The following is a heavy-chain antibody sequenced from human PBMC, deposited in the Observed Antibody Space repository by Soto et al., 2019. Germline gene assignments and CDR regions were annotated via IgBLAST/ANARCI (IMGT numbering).Heavy chain of an antibody. CDR1: GFTLRSYA. CDR2: ISGSGGST. Sequence: PWGSLRLSCSASGFTLRSYAMSWVRQAPGKGLEWVSAISGSGGSTYYADSVKGRFTISRDNSKNTLYLQMNSLRAEDTAVYYCAKGFYDPPNYYYYGMDVWGQGTTVTVSS. V-gene: IGHV3-23*01. D-gene: IGHD5-12*01. CDR3: AKGFYDPPNYYYYGMDV. J-gene: IGHJ6*02.